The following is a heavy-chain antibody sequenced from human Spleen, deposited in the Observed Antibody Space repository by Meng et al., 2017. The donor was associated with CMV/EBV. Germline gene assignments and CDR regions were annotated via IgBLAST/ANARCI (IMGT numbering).Heavy chain of an antibody. J-gene: IGHJ4*02. CDR1: SGSINSSPHY. Sequence: SETLSLTCSVSSGSINSSPHYWAWIRQPPGKGLEWIGSMYYSGNTHYKPSLRSRVTMSVDAAKSEFSLKLSSVTAADTAVYYCARESVTTLHNPHFDYWGQGAAVTVSS. CDR2: MYYSGNT. D-gene: IGHD4-11*01. V-gene: IGHV4-39*07. CDR3: ARESVTTLHNPHFDY.